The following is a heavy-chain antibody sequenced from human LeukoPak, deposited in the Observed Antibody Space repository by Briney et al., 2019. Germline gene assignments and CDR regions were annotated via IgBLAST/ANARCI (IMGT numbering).Heavy chain of an antibody. CDR2: IVPIFGKT. J-gene: IGHJ5*02. V-gene: IGHV1-69*05. CDR1: GGSFSSNI. CDR3: ARGWGIPAPISWFDP. Sequence: SVKVSCKASGGSFSSNIIGWVRQAPGQGLEWMGGIVPIFGKTKYAQKFQGKVTITTDESSSTAYMELNSLRSDDTAIYYCARGWGIPAPISWFDPWGQGTLVTVSS. D-gene: IGHD2-2*01.